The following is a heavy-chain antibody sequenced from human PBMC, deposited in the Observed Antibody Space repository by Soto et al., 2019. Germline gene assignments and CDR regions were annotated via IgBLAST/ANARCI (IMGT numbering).Heavy chain of an antibody. CDR1: GFTFSNYA. CDR3: ARDPQGSYCYIDY. D-gene: IGHD3-10*01. J-gene: IGHJ4*02. Sequence: GGSLRLSCAASGFTFSNYAIHWVRQAPGKGMEWVTIISKDGNSKHYADSVKGRFTISRDNSKNTLFLQMNSLRAEDTAVYYCARDPQGSYCYIDYWGQGTPVTVSS. V-gene: IGHV3-30-3*01. CDR2: ISKDGNSK.